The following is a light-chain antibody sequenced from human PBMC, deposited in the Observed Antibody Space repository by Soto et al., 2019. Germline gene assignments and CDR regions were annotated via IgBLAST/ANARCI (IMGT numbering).Light chain of an antibody. J-gene: IGLJ2*01. CDR1: SSNIGAGYD. CDR3: QSYDSSLSGPYVV. V-gene: IGLV1-40*01. Sequence: QSVLTQPPLVSGAPGQRVTISCTGSSSNIGAGYDVHWYQQLPGTAPKLLIYGNSNRPSGVPDRFSGSKSGTSASLAITGLQAEDEADYYCQSYDSSLSGPYVVFGGGTKLTVL. CDR2: GNS.